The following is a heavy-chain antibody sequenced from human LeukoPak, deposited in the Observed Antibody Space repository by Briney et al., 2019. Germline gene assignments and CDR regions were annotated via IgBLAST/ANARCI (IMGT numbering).Heavy chain of an antibody. Sequence: HEASVKVSCKASGGTFSSYAISWVRQAPGQGLEWMGRIIPILGIANYVQKFQGRVTITADKSTSTAYMELSSLRSEDTAVYYCARPLHHCSGGSCRPTYYYYYGMDVWGQGTTVTVSS. D-gene: IGHD2-15*01. J-gene: IGHJ6*02. CDR3: ARPLHHCSGGSCRPTYYYYYGMDV. CDR2: IIPILGIA. CDR1: GGTFSSYA. V-gene: IGHV1-69*04.